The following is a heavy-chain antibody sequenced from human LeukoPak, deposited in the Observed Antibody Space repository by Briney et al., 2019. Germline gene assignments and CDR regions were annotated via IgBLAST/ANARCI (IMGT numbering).Heavy chain of an antibody. J-gene: IGHJ5*02. D-gene: IGHD3-9*01. Sequence: ASVKVSCKASGYTFTSNYIHWVRQAPGQGLEWMGMIYPRDGSTSYAQKFQGRVTMTRDTPTSTVYMELSSLRSEDTAVYYCARDLCHILTGYFTPLNCPFNPWGQGTLVTVSS. CDR2: IYPRDGST. CDR1: GYTFTSNY. CDR3: ARDLCHILTGYFTPLNCPFNP. V-gene: IGHV1-46*01.